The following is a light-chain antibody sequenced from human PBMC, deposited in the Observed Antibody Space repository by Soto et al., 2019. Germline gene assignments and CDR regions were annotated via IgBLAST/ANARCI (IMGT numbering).Light chain of an antibody. Sequence: DIQMTQSPSTLSASVGDRVTITCRASQSISSWLAWYQQKPGKAPNLLIYKASSLESGVTSRYSGSGSGTEFTLTISSLQPDDFASYYCKQYESYSVTFGQGTRLEIK. CDR2: KAS. V-gene: IGKV1-5*03. CDR1: QSISSW. CDR3: KQYESYSVT. J-gene: IGKJ5*01.